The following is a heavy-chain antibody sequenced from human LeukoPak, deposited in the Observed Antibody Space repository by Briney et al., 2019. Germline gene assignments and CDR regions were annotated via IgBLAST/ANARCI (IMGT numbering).Heavy chain of an antibody. Sequence: GGSLRLSCAASGFTFSSYGMHWVRQAPGKGLEWVAVIWYDGSNKYYADSVKGRFTISRDNSKNTLYLQMNSLRAEDTAVYYCAKDRFHCSSTSCYPSGPLDPWGQGTLVTVSS. J-gene: IGHJ5*02. CDR3: AKDRFHCSSTSCYPSGPLDP. CDR2: IWYDGSNK. D-gene: IGHD2-2*01. CDR1: GFTFSSYG. V-gene: IGHV3-33*06.